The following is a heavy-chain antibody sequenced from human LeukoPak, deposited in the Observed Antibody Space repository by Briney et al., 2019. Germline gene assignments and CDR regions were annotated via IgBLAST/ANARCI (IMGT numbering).Heavy chain of an antibody. CDR2: INDDGRTT. J-gene: IGHJ3*02. V-gene: IGHV3-74*03. CDR3: ARSGITMVGGASIGLLTFDI. CDR1: GFTFSYYW. D-gene: IGHD3-10*01. Sequence: PGGSLRLSCAASGFTFSYYWMHWVRQAPGEGLVWVSRINDDGRTTTYADSVKGRITISSDNAKNTLYLQMSSLRVEDTAVYYCARSGITMVGGASIGLLTFDIWGPGTMVTVS.